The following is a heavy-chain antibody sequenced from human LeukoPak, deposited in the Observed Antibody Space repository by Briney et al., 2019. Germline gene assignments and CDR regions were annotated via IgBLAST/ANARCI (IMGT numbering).Heavy chain of an antibody. V-gene: IGHV4-39*07. CDR2: IYYSGST. D-gene: IGHD3-22*01. CDR3: ARWLATLPKMFDP. CDR1: GGSISSSSYY. Sequence: NPSETLSLTCTVSGGSISSSSYYWGWIRQPPGKGLEWIGSIYYSGSTYYNPSLKSRVIISADTSKNQFSLKLRSVTAADTAVYYCARWLATLPKMFDPWGQGTLVTVSS. J-gene: IGHJ5*02.